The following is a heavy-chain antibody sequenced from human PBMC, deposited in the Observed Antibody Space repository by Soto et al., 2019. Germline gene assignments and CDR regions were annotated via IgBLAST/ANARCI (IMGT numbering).Heavy chain of an antibody. CDR3: TREAPAVYAIGYYGMDV. CDR2: IRSKAYGGTT. CDR1: GFTFGGYA. Sequence: GGSLRLSCTASGFTFGGYAMSWVRQAPGKGLEWVGFIRSKAYGGTTEYAASVKGRFTISRDDSKSIAYLQMNSLKTEDTAVYYCTREAPAVYAIGYYGMDVWGQGTTVTVSS. D-gene: IGHD2-8*01. V-gene: IGHV3-49*04. J-gene: IGHJ6*02.